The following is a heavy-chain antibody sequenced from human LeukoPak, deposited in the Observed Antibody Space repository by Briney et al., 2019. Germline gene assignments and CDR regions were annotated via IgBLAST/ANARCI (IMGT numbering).Heavy chain of an antibody. CDR2: IYYSGST. CDR3: ARASHYYDSSGYYSIPVYFDY. D-gene: IGHD3-22*01. V-gene: IGHV4-39*07. CDR1: GGSISSSNYS. Sequence: PSETLSLTCTVSGGSISSSNYSWGWIRQPPGKGLEWIGSIYYSGSTYYNPSLKSRVTISVDTSKNQFSLKLSSVTAADTAVYYCARASHYYDSSGYYSIPVYFDYWGQGTLVTVSS. J-gene: IGHJ4*02.